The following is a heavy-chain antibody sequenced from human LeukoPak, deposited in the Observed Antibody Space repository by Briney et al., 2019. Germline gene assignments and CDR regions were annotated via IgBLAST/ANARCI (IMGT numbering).Heavy chain of an antibody. CDR2: ISWNSGSI. CDR1: GFTFDDYA. D-gene: IGHD6-13*01. V-gene: IGHV3-9*01. CDR3: AKLAAAGTFDY. J-gene: IGHJ4*02. Sequence: GGSLRLSCAASGFTFDDYAMHWVRQAPGKGLEWVSCISWNSGSIGYADSVKGRFTISRDNAKNSLYLQMNSLRAEDTALYYCAKLAAAGTFDYWGQGTLVTVSS.